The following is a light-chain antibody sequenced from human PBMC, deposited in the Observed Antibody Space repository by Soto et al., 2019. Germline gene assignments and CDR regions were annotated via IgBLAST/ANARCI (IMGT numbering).Light chain of an antibody. CDR1: ESISNW. CDR2: DAS. Sequence: DIQMTQSPSTLSASVGDIVTITCRASESISNWLAWYQQRPGIAPKLLIFDASILQSGVPSRFSGSGSGTELTLSISRLQTDDFATYYCQQYGSFSPITFGGGTKVDIK. J-gene: IGKJ4*01. V-gene: IGKV1-5*01. CDR3: QQYGSFSPIT.